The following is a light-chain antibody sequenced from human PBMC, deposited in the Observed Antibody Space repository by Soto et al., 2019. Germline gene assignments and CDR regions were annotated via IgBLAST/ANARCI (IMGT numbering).Light chain of an antibody. J-gene: IGKJ1*01. V-gene: IGKV3-15*01. CDR3: QQYNNWPPWT. Sequence: EIVMTQSPATLSVSPGERATLSCRASQSVGSNLAWYQQKPGQAPRLLIHGASTRATGIPARFSGSGSGTEFPLTIDSLQSEDFAVYYCQQYNNWPPWTFGQGTKVEFK. CDR2: GAS. CDR1: QSVGSN.